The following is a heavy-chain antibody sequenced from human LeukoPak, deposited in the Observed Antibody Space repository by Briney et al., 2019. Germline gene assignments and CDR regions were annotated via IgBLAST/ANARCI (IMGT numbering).Heavy chain of an antibody. D-gene: IGHD3-10*01. CDR3: ARDQWFGELDYYYGMDV. CDR2: ISYDGSNK. CDR1: GFTFSSYG. V-gene: IGHV3-30*19. J-gene: IGHJ6*04. Sequence: GRSLRLSCAASGFTFSSYGMHWVRQAPGKGLKWVAVISYDGSNKYYADSVKGRFTISRDNSKNKLYLQMNSLRAEDTAVYYCARDQWFGELDYYYGMDVWGKGTTVTVSS.